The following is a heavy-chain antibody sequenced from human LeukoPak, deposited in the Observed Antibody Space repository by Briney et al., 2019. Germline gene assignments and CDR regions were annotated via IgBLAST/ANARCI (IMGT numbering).Heavy chain of an antibody. CDR3: ARGRVVPATRLDY. CDR1: GFTFSSYA. CDR2: ISYDGSNK. J-gene: IGHJ4*02. D-gene: IGHD2-15*01. Sequence: GGSLRLSCAASGFTFSSYAMHWVRQAPGKGLEWVAVISYDGSNKYYADSVKGRFTISRDNSNNTLYLQMNSLGSEDTAVYYCARGRVVPATRLDYWGRGTLVTVSS. V-gene: IGHV3-30*01.